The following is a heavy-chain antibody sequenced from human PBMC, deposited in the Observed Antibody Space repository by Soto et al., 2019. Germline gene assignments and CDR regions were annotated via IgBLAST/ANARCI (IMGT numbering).Heavy chain of an antibody. CDR2: ISGSGGST. D-gene: IGHD2-15*01. CDR3: AKDLRDIVVVVAATRVPLDY. Sequence: SLRLSCAASGFTFSSYAMSWVRQAPGKGLEWVSAISGSGGSTYYADSVKGRFTISRDNSKNTLYLQMNSLRAEDTAVYYCAKDLRDIVVVVAATRVPLDYWGQGTLVTVSS. J-gene: IGHJ4*02. V-gene: IGHV3-23*01. CDR1: GFTFSSYA.